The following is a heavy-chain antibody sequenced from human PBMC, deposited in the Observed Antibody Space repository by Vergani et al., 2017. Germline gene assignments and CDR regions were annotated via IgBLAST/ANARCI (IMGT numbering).Heavy chain of an antibody. CDR3: AHSYCSSTSCFLSFDS. CDR1: GFSLSTSGVG. V-gene: IGHV2-5*01. CDR2: IYWNDDK. J-gene: IGHJ4*02. D-gene: IGHD2-2*01. Sequence: QITLKESGPTLVKPTQTLTLTCTFSGFSLSTSGVGVGWIRQPPGKALEWLALIYWNDDKRYSPSLKSRLTITKDTSKNQVVLTMTNMDPVDTATYYCAHSYCSSTSCFLSFDSWGQGTLVTVSS.